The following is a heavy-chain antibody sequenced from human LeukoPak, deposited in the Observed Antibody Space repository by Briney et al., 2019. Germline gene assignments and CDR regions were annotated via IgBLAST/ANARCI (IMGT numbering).Heavy chain of an antibody. Sequence: GGSMRLSCAASGFTFSSYGMHWDRQAPGKGREWVAVIWYDGSNKYYADSVTGRFTISRDNSKNTLYLQMDRLRAEDTAVYYCAKDLTVEMATMGFDPWGQGTLVTVSS. V-gene: IGHV3-33*03. J-gene: IGHJ5*02. CDR1: GFTFSSYG. D-gene: IGHD5-24*01. CDR2: IWYDGSNK. CDR3: AKDLTVEMATMGFDP.